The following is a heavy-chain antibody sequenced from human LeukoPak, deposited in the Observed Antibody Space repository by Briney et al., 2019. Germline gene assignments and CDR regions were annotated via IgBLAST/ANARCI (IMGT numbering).Heavy chain of an antibody. CDR3: ARGKAYSGSYYGIFDY. Sequence: SETLSLACTVSGFSISNDYYWTWLRQPPGKGLEWIGGIYHSGTTYYNPSLRGRVSISLDTSKTQFSLKLSSETAADTAVYYCARGKAYSGSYYGIFDYWGQGTLVTVSS. CDR1: GFSISNDYY. D-gene: IGHD1-26*01. CDR2: IYHSGTT. J-gene: IGHJ4*02. V-gene: IGHV4-38-2*02.